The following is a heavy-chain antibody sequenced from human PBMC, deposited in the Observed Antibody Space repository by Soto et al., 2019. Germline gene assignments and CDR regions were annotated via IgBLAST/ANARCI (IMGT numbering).Heavy chain of an antibody. CDR1: GFTFSSYW. J-gene: IGHJ3*02. V-gene: IGHV3-74*01. CDR3: AREDGYSSSFWSPPPFDI. CDR2: INSDGSST. D-gene: IGHD6-13*01. Sequence: GGSLRLSCAASGFTFSSYWMHWVRQAPGKGLVWVSRINSDGSSTSYADSVKGRFTISRDNAKNTLYLQMNSLRAEDTAVYYCAREDGYSSSFWSPPPFDIWGQGTMVTVSS.